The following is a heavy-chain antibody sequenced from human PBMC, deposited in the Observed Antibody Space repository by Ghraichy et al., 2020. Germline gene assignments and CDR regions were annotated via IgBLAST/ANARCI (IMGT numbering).Heavy chain of an antibody. Sequence: GGSLRLSCAASGFTFSSYEMNWVRQAPGKGLEWVSYISSSGSTIYYADSVKGRFTISRDNAKNSLYLQMNSLRAEDTAVYYCALHSSQLNYWGQGTLVTVSS. J-gene: IGHJ4*02. V-gene: IGHV3-48*03. CDR1: GFTFSSYE. CDR3: ALHSSQLNY. D-gene: IGHD2-2*01. CDR2: ISSSGSTI.